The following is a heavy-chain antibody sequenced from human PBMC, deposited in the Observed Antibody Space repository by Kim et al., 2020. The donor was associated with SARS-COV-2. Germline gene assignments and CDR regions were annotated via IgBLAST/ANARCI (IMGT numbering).Heavy chain of an antibody. V-gene: IGHV3-9*01. Sequence: GGSLRLSCAASGFTFDDYAMHWVRQAPGKGLEWVSGISWNSGSIGYADSVKGRFTISRDNAKNSLYLQMNSLRAEDTALYYCAKDMGRAAARLFYYWGQGTLVTVSS. CDR2: ISWNSGSI. CDR3: AKDMGRAAARLFYY. D-gene: IGHD6-6*01. CDR1: GFTFDDYA. J-gene: IGHJ4*02.